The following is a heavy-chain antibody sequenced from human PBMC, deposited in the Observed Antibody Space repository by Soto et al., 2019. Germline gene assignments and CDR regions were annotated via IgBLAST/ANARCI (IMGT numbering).Heavy chain of an antibody. Sequence: GGSLRLSCEVSGFTFSSYAMSWVRQAPGKGLECVSTISGSGDSTYYADSVKGRFTISRDNSKNTLYLQMNSLRAEDTAVYYCVSYGGVTIHYYYYMDVWGKGTTVTVSS. D-gene: IGHD3-3*01. V-gene: IGHV3-23*01. CDR3: VSYGGVTIHYYYYMDV. CDR2: ISGSGDST. J-gene: IGHJ6*03. CDR1: GFTFSSYA.